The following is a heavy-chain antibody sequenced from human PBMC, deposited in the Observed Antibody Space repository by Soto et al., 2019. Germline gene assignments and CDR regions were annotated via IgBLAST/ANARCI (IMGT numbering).Heavy chain of an antibody. CDR1: GDSVSSNSAA. D-gene: IGHD1-26*01. J-gene: IGHJ4*02. V-gene: IGHV6-1*01. CDR3: AREEEYSGTPGSYFDY. CDR2: TYYRSKWYN. Sequence: PSQTLSLTCAISGDSVSSNSAAWNWIRQSPSRGLEWLGRTYYRSKWYNDYAVSVKSRITINPDTSKNQFSLQLNSVTPEDTAVYYCAREEEYSGTPGSYFDYWGQGTLVTVSS.